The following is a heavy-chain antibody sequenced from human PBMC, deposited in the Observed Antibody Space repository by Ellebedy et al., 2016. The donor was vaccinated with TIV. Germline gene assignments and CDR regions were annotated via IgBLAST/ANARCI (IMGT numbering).Heavy chain of an antibody. J-gene: IGHJ3*02. CDR2: ISNDGSKK. Sequence: SGASITSYFWSWVRQAPGKGLEWVAAISNDGSKKYYIDSVRGRFTISRDSSKNTLYLQMTSLRVEDTAVYYCAKKAPQYCTSGSCPPDAFDIWGQGTMVTVSS. D-gene: IGHD2-15*01. CDR1: GASITSYF. CDR3: AKKAPQYCTSGSCPPDAFDI. V-gene: IGHV3-30-3*02.